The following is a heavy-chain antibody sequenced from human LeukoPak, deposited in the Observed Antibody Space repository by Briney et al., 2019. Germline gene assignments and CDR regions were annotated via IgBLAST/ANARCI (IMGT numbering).Heavy chain of an antibody. CDR2: INQDGSEK. J-gene: IGHJ6*02. CDR1: GFPFSTYW. Sequence: PGGSLRLSCAASGFPFSTYWLNWVRQAPGKGLEWVADINQDGSEKYYVDSVKGRFTISRDNAKNSLYLHMNSLRAEDTAVYYCARSSTLDVWAKGPRSPSP. D-gene: IGHD3-3*02. V-gene: IGHV3-7*03. CDR3: ARSSTLDV.